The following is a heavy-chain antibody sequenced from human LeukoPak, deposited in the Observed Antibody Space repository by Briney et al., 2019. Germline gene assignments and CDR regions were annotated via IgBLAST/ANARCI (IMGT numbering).Heavy chain of an antibody. V-gene: IGHV4-38-2*01. Sequence: GSLRLSCAASGFTFSSYSMNWVRQAPGKGLEWIGSIYHSGSTYYNPSLKSRVTISVDTSKNQFSLKLSSVTAADTAVYYCAADSVYGLDAFDIWGQGTMVTVSS. CDR1: GFTFSSYS. J-gene: IGHJ3*02. CDR3: AADSVYGLDAFDI. CDR2: IYHSGST. D-gene: IGHD1-14*01.